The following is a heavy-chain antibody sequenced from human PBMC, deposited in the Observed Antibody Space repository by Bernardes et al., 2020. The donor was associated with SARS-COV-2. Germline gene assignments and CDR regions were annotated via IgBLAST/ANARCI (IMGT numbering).Heavy chain of an antibody. V-gene: IGHV3-48*03. D-gene: IGHD3-22*01. Sequence: GGSLRLSCAASGFTFSSYEMNWVRQAPGKGLEWVSYISSSGSTIYYADSVKGRFTISRDNAKNSLYLQMNSLRAEDTAVYYCARVRDYYDSSGYYYAMVGAFDIWGQGTMVTVSS. CDR1: GFTFSSYE. CDR3: ARVRDYYDSSGYYYAMVGAFDI. CDR2: ISSSGSTI. J-gene: IGHJ3*02.